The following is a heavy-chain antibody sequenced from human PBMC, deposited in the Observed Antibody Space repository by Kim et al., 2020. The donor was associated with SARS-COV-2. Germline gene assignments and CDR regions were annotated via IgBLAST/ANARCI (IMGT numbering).Heavy chain of an antibody. V-gene: IGHV3-23*01. CDR2: IGSSAAST. J-gene: IGHJ4*02. Sequence: GGSLRLSCAASGFTLTGHALTWVRQAPGKGLEWVSVIGSSAASTYYADSVKGRFTISRDDSTNTIYLQMNSLRAEDTAVYYCARGEWELLPGFRYWGPGTLVTVSS. CDR3: ARGEWELLPGFRY. CDR1: GFTLTGHA. D-gene: IGHD1-26*01.